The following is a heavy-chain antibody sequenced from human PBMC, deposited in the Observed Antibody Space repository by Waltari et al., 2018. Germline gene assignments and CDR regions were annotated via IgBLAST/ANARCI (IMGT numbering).Heavy chain of an antibody. CDR3: AKGDSSGYYYYYYGMDV. Sequence: EVQLVESGGGLVQPGRSLRLSCAASGFTFDDYAMHWVRKAPGKVSEWVSGIRWNSGNIGYADSVKGRCTISRDNAKNSLYLQMNSLRAEDTALYYCAKGDSSGYYYYYYGMDVWGQGTTVTVSS. CDR1: GFTFDDYA. V-gene: IGHV3-9*01. J-gene: IGHJ6*02. D-gene: IGHD3-22*01. CDR2: IRWNSGNI.